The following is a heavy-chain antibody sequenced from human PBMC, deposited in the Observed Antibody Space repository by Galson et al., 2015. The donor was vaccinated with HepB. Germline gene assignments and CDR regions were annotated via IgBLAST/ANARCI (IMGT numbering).Heavy chain of an antibody. J-gene: IGHJ4*02. V-gene: IGHV1-46*03. D-gene: IGHD3-22*01. CDR1: GYTFTSYY. Sequence: SVKVSCKASGYTFTSYYMHWVRQAPGQGLEWMGIINPSGGSTSYAQKFQGRVTMTRDTSTSTVNMELSSLRSEDTAVYYCARGGYYYDSSGSPLSFDYWGQGTLVTVSS. CDR2: INPSGGST. CDR3: ARGGYYYDSSGSPLSFDY.